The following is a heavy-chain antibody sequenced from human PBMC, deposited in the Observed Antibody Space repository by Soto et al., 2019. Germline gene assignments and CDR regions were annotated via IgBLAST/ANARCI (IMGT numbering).Heavy chain of an antibody. Sequence: GRSLRLSCAASWFTVSSNYMSWVRQAPGKGLEWVSAISGSGGSTYYADSVKGRFTISRDNSKNTLYLQMNSLRAEDTAVYYYAKDRPDIVLVPAAIPNWYFDLWGRGTLVTVSS. CDR3: AKDRPDIVLVPAAIPNWYFDL. J-gene: IGHJ2*01. CDR1: WFTVSSNY. V-gene: IGHV3-23*01. D-gene: IGHD2-2*01. CDR2: ISGSGGST.